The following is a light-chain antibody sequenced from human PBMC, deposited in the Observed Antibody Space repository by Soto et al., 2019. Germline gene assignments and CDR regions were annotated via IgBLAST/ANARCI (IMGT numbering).Light chain of an antibody. Sequence: EIVLTQSPGTLSLSPGERATLSCRAGQSVSSSYLAWYQQKPGQAPRLLIYGASSRATGIPDRFSGSGSGTDFTLTISRLEPEDFAVYYCQQRSNWPPTFGPGTKVDIK. J-gene: IGKJ3*01. CDR1: QSVSSSY. V-gene: IGKV3D-20*02. CDR3: QQRSNWPPT. CDR2: GAS.